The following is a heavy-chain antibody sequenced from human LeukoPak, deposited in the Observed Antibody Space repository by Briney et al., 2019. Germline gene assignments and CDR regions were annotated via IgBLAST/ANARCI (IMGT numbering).Heavy chain of an antibody. D-gene: IGHD3-22*01. CDR2: IRYDGSNK. V-gene: IGHV3-30*02. CDR3: ATVFQGDSSGYPRGYYSMDV. Sequence: GGSLRLSCAASGFTFSSYGMHWVRQAPGKGLEWVAFIRYDGSNKYYADSVKGRFTISRDNSKNTLYLQMNSLRAEDTAVYYCATVFQGDSSGYPRGYYSMDVWGQGTTVTISS. CDR1: GFTFSSYG. J-gene: IGHJ6*03.